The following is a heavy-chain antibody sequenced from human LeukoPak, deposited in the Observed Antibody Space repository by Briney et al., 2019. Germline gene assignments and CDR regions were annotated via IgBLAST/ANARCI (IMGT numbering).Heavy chain of an antibody. CDR2: INPSGGST. D-gene: IGHD3-22*01. CDR1: GYTFTSYY. V-gene: IGHV1-46*01. Sequence: ASVKVSCKASGYTFTSYYMHWVRQAPGQGLEWMGIINPSGGSTSYAQKFQGRVTMTRDTSTSTVYMELSSLRSEDTAVYYCARDTPKYYYDSSGYPAPFDYWGQGTLVTVSS. J-gene: IGHJ4*02. CDR3: ARDTPKYYYDSSGYPAPFDY.